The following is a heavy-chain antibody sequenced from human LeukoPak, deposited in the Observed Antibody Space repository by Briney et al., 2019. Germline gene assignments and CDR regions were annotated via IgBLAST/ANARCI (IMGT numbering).Heavy chain of an antibody. CDR2: INPNSGDT. Sequence: GASVKVSCKASGYTFTGYYMHWWRQAPGQGLEWMAGINPNSGDTNYAQKFQGRVTMTRDTSISTAYMELSRLRSDDTAVYYCARELSDYYGSGSNDYWGQGTLVTVSS. D-gene: IGHD3-10*01. CDR3: ARELSDYYGSGSNDY. J-gene: IGHJ4*02. CDR1: GYTFTGYY. V-gene: IGHV1-2*02.